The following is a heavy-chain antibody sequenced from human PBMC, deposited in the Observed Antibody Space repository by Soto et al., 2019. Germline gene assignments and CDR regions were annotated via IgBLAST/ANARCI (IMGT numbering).Heavy chain of an antibody. CDR2: ISYDGSNK. J-gene: IGHJ4*02. V-gene: IGHV3-30*18. CDR1: GFTFSSYG. D-gene: IGHD3-9*01. CDR3: AKAYHILTGYYMGY. Sequence: QVQLVESGGGVVQPGRSLRLSCAASGFTFSSYGMHWVRQAPGKGLEWVAVISYDGSNKYYADSVKGRFTISRDNSKNTLYLLMNSLRAEDTAVYYCAKAYHILTGYYMGYWGQGNLVTVSS.